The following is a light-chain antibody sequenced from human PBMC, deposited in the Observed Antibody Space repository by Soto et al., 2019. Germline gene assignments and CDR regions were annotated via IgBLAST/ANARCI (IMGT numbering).Light chain of an antibody. Sequence: QSALTQPASVSGFPGQSITISCTGTSSDVGSYNLVSWYQQHPGKAPKLMIYEVSKRPSGVSNRFSGSESGNTASLTISGLQAEDEADYYCCSYAGSSTWVFGGGTKLTVL. CDR3: CSYAGSSTWV. V-gene: IGLV2-23*02. CDR1: SSDVGSYNL. J-gene: IGLJ3*02. CDR2: EVS.